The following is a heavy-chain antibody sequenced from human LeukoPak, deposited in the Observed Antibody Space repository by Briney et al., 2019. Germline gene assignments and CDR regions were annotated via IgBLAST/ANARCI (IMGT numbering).Heavy chain of an antibody. D-gene: IGHD2-2*01. J-gene: IGHJ4*02. CDR3: ARGRGCSSTSCPVAGRHFVDY. V-gene: IGHV1-2*02. CDR1: GYTFTGYY. Sequence: ASVKVSCKASGYTFTGYYMHWVRQAPGQGLEWMGWINPNSGGTNYAQKFQGRVTMTRDTSISTAYMELSRLRSDDTAVYYCARGRGCSSTSCPVAGRHFVDYWGQGTLVTVSS. CDR2: INPNSGGT.